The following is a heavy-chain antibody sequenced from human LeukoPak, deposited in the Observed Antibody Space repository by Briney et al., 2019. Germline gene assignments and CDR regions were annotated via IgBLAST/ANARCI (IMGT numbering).Heavy chain of an antibody. J-gene: IGHJ4*02. CDR2: ISGSGGST. V-gene: IGHV3-23*01. CDR3: AKGHEVFWSGPEKIFDY. D-gene: IGHD3-3*01. CDR1: GFTFSSYA. Sequence: PGGSLRLSCAASGFTFSSYAMSWVRQAPGKGLEWVSAISGSGGSTYYADSVKGRFTISRDNSKNTLYLQMNSLRAEDTAVYYCAKGHEVFWSGPEKIFDYWGQGTLVTVSS.